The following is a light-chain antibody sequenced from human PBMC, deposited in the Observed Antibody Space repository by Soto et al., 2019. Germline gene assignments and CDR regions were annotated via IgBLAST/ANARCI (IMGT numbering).Light chain of an antibody. V-gene: IGKV3-20*01. CDR3: QQFGRSTA. CDR1: QYITSSY. CDR2: GAS. Sequence: EIVLTQSPGTLSLSLGERATLSCRASQYITSSYLAWYQQKPGQPPRLLIYGASTRATGIPDRFSGSGSGTDFTLTISRLEPEGFSVYFCQQFGRSTAFGQGTKVEIK. J-gene: IGKJ1*01.